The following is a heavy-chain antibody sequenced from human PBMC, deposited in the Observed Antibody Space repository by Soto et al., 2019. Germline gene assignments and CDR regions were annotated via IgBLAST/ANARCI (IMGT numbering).Heavy chain of an antibody. CDR1: GFTFSSYG. CDR3: ARGDSEGQLLFGY. CDR2: IWYDGSNK. J-gene: IGHJ4*02. D-gene: IGHD2-2*01. V-gene: IGHV3-33*01. Sequence: GGSLRLSCAASGFTFSSYGMHWVRQAPGKGLEWVAVIWYDGSNKYYADSVKGRFTISRDNSKNTLYLQMNSLRAEDTAVYYCARGDSEGQLLFGYWGQGTLVTVSS.